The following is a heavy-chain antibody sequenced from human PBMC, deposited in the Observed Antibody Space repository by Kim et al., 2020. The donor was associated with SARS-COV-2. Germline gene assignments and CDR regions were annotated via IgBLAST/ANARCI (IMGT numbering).Heavy chain of an antibody. CDR3: ARVGSSSWVFDY. V-gene: IGHV3-7*01. CDR2: IKKDGSEK. J-gene: IGHJ4*02. Sequence: GGSLRLSCAASGFTFSSYWMSWVRQAPGKGLEWVANIKKDGSEKYYVDSVKGRFTISRDNAKNSMFLKMNSLRAEDKAVYYCARVGSSSWVFDYWGQGT. CDR1: GFTFSSYW. D-gene: IGHD6-13*01.